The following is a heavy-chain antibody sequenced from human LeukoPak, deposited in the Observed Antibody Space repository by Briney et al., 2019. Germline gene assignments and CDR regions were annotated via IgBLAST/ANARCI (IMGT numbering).Heavy chain of an antibody. J-gene: IGHJ4*02. CDR3: AKDLNPLRYSSGWSASDY. V-gene: IGHV3-23*01. Sequence: GGSLRLSCAASGFTFSSYAMSWVRQAPGKGLEWVSAISGSGGSTYYADSVKGRFTISRDNSKNTLYLQMNSLRAEDTAVYYCAKDLNPLRYSSGWSASDYWGQGTLVTVSS. D-gene: IGHD6-19*01. CDR1: GFTFSSYA. CDR2: ISGSGGST.